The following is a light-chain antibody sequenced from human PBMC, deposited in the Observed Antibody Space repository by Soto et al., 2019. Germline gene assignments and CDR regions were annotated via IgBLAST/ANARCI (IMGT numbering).Light chain of an antibody. CDR1: QGIGPY. Sequence: IQMTQSPSSLSASVGDRVTITCRASQGIGPYLNWYQQKPGKAPNLLIYTVSSLQPGVPSRFSGSGSGTDFTLTISGLQPDDSASYYCQESYSSTWTFGQGTKVEI. V-gene: IGKV1-39*01. CDR2: TVS. J-gene: IGKJ1*01. CDR3: QESYSSTWT.